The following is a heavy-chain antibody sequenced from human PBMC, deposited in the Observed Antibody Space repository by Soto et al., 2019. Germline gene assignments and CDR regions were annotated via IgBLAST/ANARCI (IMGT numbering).Heavy chain of an antibody. Sequence: ASVKVSCKPSGYTLTNYAIHWVRQAAGQSLEWLAWIDPGSGRATYSQKVQGRIIVTRDNSATTFYMDLTSLTSEDTAVYFCTRDLNGETPLDYWAKGPLVPVSS. CDR2: IDPGSGRA. J-gene: IGHJ4*02. D-gene: IGHD7-27*01. CDR1: GYTLTNYA. V-gene: IGHV1-3*01. CDR3: TRDLNGETPLDY.